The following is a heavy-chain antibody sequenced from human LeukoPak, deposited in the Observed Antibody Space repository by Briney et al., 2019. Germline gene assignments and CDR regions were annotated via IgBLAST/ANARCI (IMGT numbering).Heavy chain of an antibody. V-gene: IGHV3-53*05. Sequence: GGSLRLSCAASGFTVSSNYMSWVRQAPGKGLEWVSVIYSGGSTYYADSVKGRFTISRDNPKNTLYLQMNSLRAEDTAVYYCARSFTVVTHYFDYWGQGTLVTVSS. CDR1: GFTVSSNY. CDR2: IYSGGST. J-gene: IGHJ4*02. D-gene: IGHD4-23*01. CDR3: ARSFTVVTHYFDY.